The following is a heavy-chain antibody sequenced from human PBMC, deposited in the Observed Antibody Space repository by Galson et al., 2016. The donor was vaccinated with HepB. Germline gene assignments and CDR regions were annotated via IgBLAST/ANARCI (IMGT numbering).Heavy chain of an antibody. J-gene: IGHJ5*02. CDR3: ARDRTARAALDL. V-gene: IGHV3-11*06. D-gene: IGHD6-13*01. CDR2: ISNSGVNA. CDR1: GFTFNTYY. Sequence: SLRLSCAASGFTFNTYYMRWVRQAPGRGLEWVAYISNSGVNANYAGSVNGRFTISRDNAKNSLFLQMNSLRAEDTAVYYCARDRTARAALDLWGQGTLVTVSS.